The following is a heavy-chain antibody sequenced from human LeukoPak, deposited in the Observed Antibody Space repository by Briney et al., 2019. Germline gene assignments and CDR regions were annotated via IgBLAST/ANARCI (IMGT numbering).Heavy chain of an antibody. J-gene: IGHJ4*02. D-gene: IGHD3-22*01. CDR1: GGSIRSSYYY. CDR2: IYDSGST. CDR3: ARGFSGYYSFDY. V-gene: IGHV4-39*01. Sequence: PSETLSLTCTVSGGSIRSSYYYWGWIRQPPGKGLEWIGSIYDSGSTYYNPSLKSRVTISVDTSKNQFSLKLNSVTAADTAVYYCARGFSGYYSFDYWGQGTLVTVSS.